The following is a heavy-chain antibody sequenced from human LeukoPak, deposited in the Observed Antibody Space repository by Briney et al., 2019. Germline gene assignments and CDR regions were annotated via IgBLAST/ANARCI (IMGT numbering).Heavy chain of an antibody. D-gene: IGHD6-6*01. CDR1: GFTFSSYA. V-gene: IGHV3-23*01. CDR2: IGGNGGST. J-gene: IGHJ3*01. CDR3: ARVIAPRLDAFDV. Sequence: GGSLRLSCAASGFTFSSYAMSWVRQAPGKGLEWVSAIGGNGGSTYYAESVKGRFTISRDNSKNTLYLQMDSLRADDTALYYCARVIAPRLDAFDVWGQGTMVTVSS.